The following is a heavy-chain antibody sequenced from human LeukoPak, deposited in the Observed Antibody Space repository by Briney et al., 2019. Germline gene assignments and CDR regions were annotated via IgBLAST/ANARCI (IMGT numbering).Heavy chain of an antibody. V-gene: IGHV3-23*01. CDR3: AAEWGYDFWSGYPAYENWFDP. CDR2: ISGSGGST. D-gene: IGHD3-3*01. J-gene: IGHJ5*02. Sequence: PGGSLRLSCAASGFTFSSYAMSWVRQAPGKGLEWVSAISGSGGSTYYADSVKGRFTISRDNSKNTLYLQMNSLRAEDTAVYYCAAEWGYDFWSGYPAYENWFDPWGQGTLVTVSS. CDR1: GFTFSSYA.